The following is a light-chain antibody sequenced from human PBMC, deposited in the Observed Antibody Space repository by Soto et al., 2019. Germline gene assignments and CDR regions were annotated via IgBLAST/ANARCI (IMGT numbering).Light chain of an antibody. J-gene: IGKJ4*01. Sequence: DIQMTQSPSAMSASLGDRVTITCRASEGSSNSLAWLQQKPGKVPKRLIYGASTLQSGAPSRFSGSASGAAFTLTISSLQPEDFATYYCLQYNSYPFTFGGGTKVDIK. V-gene: IGKV1-17*03. CDR3: LQYNSYPFT. CDR1: EGSSNS. CDR2: GAS.